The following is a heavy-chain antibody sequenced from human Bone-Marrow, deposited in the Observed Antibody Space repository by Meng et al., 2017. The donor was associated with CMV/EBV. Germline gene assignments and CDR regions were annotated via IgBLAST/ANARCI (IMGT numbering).Heavy chain of an antibody. CDR1: GVTFSNAW. CDR2: IKSNTDDGTT. J-gene: IGHJ4*02. CDR3: ATAPGYYDYAPFDY. D-gene: IGHD3-22*01. Sequence: GGSLGLSCVVSGVTFSNAWISWVRQAPGKGLEWVGHIKSNTDDGTTEYAAPVNGRFTVSRDDSKNTLYLQMNSLKTDDTVVYYCATAPGYYDYAPFDYWLQGTLVTVSS. V-gene: IGHV3-15*01.